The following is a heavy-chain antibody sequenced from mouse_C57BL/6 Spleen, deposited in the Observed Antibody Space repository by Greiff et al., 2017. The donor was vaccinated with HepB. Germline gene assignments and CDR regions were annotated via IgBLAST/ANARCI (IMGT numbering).Heavy chain of an antibody. V-gene: IGHV1-52*01. CDR3: AIPYYYGSSWVY. D-gene: IGHD1-1*01. CDR1: GYTFTSYW. J-gene: IGHJ2*01. CDR2: IDPSDSET. Sequence: QVQLQQSGAELVRPGSSVKLSCKASGYTFTSYWMHWVKQRPIQGLEWIGNIDPSDSETHYNQKFKDKATLTVDKSSSTAYMQLSSLTSEDSAVYYCAIPYYYGSSWVYWGQGTTLTVSS.